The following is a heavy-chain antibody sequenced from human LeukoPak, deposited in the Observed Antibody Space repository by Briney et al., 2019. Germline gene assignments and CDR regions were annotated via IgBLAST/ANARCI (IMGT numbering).Heavy chain of an antibody. Sequence: GESLKISCKGSGYSFTSYWIGWVRQMPGKGLEWMGIIYPGDFDTRYSPSFQGQVTISADKSISTAYLQWSSLKASDTAMYYCARSKYYYDSSGYFSDYWGQGTLVTVSS. J-gene: IGHJ4*02. V-gene: IGHV5-51*01. CDR2: IYPGDFDT. CDR3: ARSKYYYDSSGYFSDY. CDR1: GYSFTSYW. D-gene: IGHD3-22*01.